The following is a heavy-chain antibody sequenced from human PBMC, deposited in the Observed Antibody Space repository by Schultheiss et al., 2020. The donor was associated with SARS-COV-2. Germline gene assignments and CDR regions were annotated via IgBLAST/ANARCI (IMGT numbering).Heavy chain of an antibody. CDR3: AREELLGTFDI. CDR2: IYYSGST. J-gene: IGHJ3*02. Sequence: SETLSLTCAVSGGSISSGGYYWSWIRQPPGKGLEWIGYIYYSGSTNYNPSLKSRVTISVDTSKNQFSLKLCSVTAADTAVYYCAREELLGTFDIWGQGTMVTVAS. CDR1: GGSISSGGYY. D-gene: IGHD1-26*01. V-gene: IGHV4-61*08.